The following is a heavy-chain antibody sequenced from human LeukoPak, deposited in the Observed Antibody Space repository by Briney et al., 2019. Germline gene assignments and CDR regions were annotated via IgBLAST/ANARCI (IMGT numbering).Heavy chain of an antibody. J-gene: IGHJ5*02. Sequence: GGALRLSCVASGFTFRDYDMHWVRQAAGKGVEWVASIGAGGETYYSGSVKGRLTISRENAKNSLYLKLNSLSAGDTAVYYCARGSCSSASCYKGLTSWGQGALVTVSS. CDR3: ARGSCSSASCYKGLTS. CDR1: GFTFRDYD. CDR2: IGAGGET. V-gene: IGHV3-13*04. D-gene: IGHD2-2*02.